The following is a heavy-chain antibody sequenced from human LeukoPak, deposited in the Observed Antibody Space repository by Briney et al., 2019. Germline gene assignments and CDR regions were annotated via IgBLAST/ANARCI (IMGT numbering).Heavy chain of an antibody. CDR3: AREGAIVETTGSYFDY. CDR2: ITPILGTA. D-gene: IGHD1-26*01. V-gene: IGHV1-69*13. J-gene: IGHJ4*02. CDR1: LGTFTTSA. Sequence: PVRISSTASLGTFTTSAITWGRQAPGHGLERRGGITPILGTANYAQKFQGRVTITADESTSTAYMELSSLRSEDTAVYYCAREGAIVETTGSYFDYWGQGTLVIVSS.